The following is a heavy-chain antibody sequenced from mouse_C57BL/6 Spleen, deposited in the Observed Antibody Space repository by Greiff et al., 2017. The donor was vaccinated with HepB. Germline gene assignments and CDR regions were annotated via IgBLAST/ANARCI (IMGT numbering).Heavy chain of an antibody. D-gene: IGHD1-1*01. V-gene: IGHV1-7*01. Sequence: QVHVKQSGAELAKPGASVKLSCKASGYTFTSYWMHWVKQRPGQGLEWIGYINPSSGYTKYNQKFKDKATLTADKSSSTAYMQLSSLTYEDSAVYYCASPLTTVVAAEAMDYWGQGTSVTVSS. CDR2: INPSSGYT. J-gene: IGHJ4*01. CDR3: ASPLTTVVAAEAMDY. CDR1: GYTFTSYW.